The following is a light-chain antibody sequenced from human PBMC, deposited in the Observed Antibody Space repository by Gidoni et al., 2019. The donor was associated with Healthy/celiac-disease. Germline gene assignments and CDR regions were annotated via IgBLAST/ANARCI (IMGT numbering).Light chain of an antibody. CDR3: QQYYSYPRIT. CDR1: QGISSY. Sequence: AIRMTQSTSSFSASTGDRVTITCRASQGISSYLAWYQQKPGKAPKLLIYAASTLQSGVPSRFSGSVSGTDFTLTISCLQSEDFATYYCQQYYSYPRITFGQGTRLEIK. J-gene: IGKJ5*01. V-gene: IGKV1-8*01. CDR2: AAS.